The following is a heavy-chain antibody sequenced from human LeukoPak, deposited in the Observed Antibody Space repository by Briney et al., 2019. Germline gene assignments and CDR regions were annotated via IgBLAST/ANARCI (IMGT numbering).Heavy chain of an antibody. CDR3: ASRLTGYYYYFDY. D-gene: IGHD3-9*01. CDR1: GFTFSSYW. V-gene: IGHV3-7*03. CDR2: IKQDGSEK. Sequence: QAGGSLRLSCAASGFTFSSYWMSWVRQAPGKGLEWVANIKQDGSEKYYVDSVKGRFTISRDNAKNSLYLQMNSLRAEDTAVYYCASRLTGYYYYFDYWGQGTLVTVSS. J-gene: IGHJ4*02.